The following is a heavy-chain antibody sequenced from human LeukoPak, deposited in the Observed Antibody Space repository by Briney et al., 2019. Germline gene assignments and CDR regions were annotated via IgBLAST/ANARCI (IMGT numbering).Heavy chain of an antibody. J-gene: IGHJ4*02. V-gene: IGHV4-34*01. CDR3: ARDSMITFGGAGFDY. CDR2: INHSGST. Sequence: SETLSVTCAVYGGSFSGYYWSWIRRPPGKGLEWIGEINHSGSTNYNPSLKSRVTISVDTSKNQFSLKLSSVTAADTAVYYCARDSMITFGGAGFDYWGQGTLVTVSS. CDR1: GGSFSGYY. D-gene: IGHD3-16*01.